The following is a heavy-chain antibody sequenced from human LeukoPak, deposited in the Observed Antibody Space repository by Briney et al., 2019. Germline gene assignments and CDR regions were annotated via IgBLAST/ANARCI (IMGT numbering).Heavy chain of an antibody. CDR3: ASLVYGSGTYPRI. CDR2: VFHSGNT. CDR1: GASISSYY. Sequence: SETLSLTCSVSGASISSYYWSWIRQPPGKGLEWIGYVFHSGNTNYNPSLESRVTMSVDTSKNQFSLNLNSVTATDTAVYFCASLVYGSGTYPRIWGQGTLVTVSS. V-gene: IGHV4-59*08. D-gene: IGHD3-10*01. J-gene: IGHJ4*02.